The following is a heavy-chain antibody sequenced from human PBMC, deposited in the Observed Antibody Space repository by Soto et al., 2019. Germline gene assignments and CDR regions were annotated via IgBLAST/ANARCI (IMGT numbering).Heavy chain of an antibody. V-gene: IGHV3-23*01. J-gene: IGHJ1*01. CDR3: ENDSDREYFQH. CDR2: ISGSGGGA. CDR1: GCTFGSYG. D-gene: IGHD3-10*01. Sequence: GGSRRLSCAASGCTFGSYGMSWVRQAPEKGLEWVSGISGSGGGAYYADSVKGRFTISRDNSENTLYLQMNSLRAEDTAVYYCENDSDREYFQHWGQGTLVTVSS.